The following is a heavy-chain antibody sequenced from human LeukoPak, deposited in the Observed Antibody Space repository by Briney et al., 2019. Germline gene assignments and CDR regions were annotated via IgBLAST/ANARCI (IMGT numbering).Heavy chain of an antibody. CDR2: ITSSGNPI. Sequence: PGGSLRLSCAASGFSFRSHGMNWVRQAPGKGLEWVSYITSSGNPINYADSVKGRFTISRDNAKNSLYLQMNSLRVEDMAVYYCARDVATSGWATFYWGPGTLVTVSS. V-gene: IGHV3-48*01. J-gene: IGHJ4*02. CDR1: GFSFRSHG. D-gene: IGHD6-19*01. CDR3: ARDVATSGWATFY.